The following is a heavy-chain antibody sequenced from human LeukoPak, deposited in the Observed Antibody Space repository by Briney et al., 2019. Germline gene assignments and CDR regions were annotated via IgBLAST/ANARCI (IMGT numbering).Heavy chain of an antibody. CDR2: IYHSGST. V-gene: IGHV4-30-2*01. Sequence: PSETLSLTCAVSGGSISSGGYSWSWIRQPPGKGLEWIGYIYHSGSTYYNPSLKSRVTISVDRSKNQFSLKLSSVTAADTAVYYCAKKVVGATGWFDPWGQGTLVTVSS. CDR1: GGSISSGGYS. J-gene: IGHJ5*02. CDR3: AKKVVGATGWFDP. D-gene: IGHD1-26*01.